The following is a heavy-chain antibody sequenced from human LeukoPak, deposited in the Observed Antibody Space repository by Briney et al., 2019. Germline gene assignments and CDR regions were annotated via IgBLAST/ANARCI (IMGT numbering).Heavy chain of an antibody. V-gene: IGHV3-30-3*01. CDR1: GFTFSSYA. Sequence: GGSLRLSCAASGFTFSSYAMHWVRQAPRKGLEWVAVISYDGSNKYYADSVKGRFTISRDNSKNTLHLQMNSLRAEDTAVYYCARAPRVSDIVATIPHGGFDYWGQGTLVTVSS. CDR3: ARAPRVSDIVATIPHGGFDY. CDR2: ISYDGSNK. J-gene: IGHJ4*02. D-gene: IGHD5-12*01.